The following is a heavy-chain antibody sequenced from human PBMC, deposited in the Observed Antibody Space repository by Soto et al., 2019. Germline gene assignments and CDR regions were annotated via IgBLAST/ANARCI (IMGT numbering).Heavy chain of an antibody. D-gene: IGHD3-22*01. Sequence: SETLSLTCTVSDGYISSRGYYWSWIRKPPGKGLEWIGNIYYSGSTYYNPSLKSRVTISVDTSKNQFSLKLSSVTAADTAVYYCARSYYDSTGFAVDPWGQGTLVTGSS. CDR3: ARSYYDSTGFAVDP. V-gene: IGHV4-30-4*08. J-gene: IGHJ5*02. CDR1: DGYISSRGYY. CDR2: IYYSGST.